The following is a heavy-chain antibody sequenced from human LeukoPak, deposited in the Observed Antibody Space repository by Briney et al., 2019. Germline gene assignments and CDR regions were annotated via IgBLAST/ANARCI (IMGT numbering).Heavy chain of an antibody. V-gene: IGHV3-23*03. CDR3: ARGRFSGDADY. J-gene: IGHJ4*02. D-gene: IGHD2-15*01. Sequence: GGSLRLSCVASGFTFSDYAMTWVRQAPGRGLEGVSVIYSGGSTYYADPVKGGFTISRDNSKKTLYLQMNSLRAEDTAVYYCARGRFSGDADYWGQGTLVTVSS. CDR1: GFTFSDYA. CDR2: IYSGGST.